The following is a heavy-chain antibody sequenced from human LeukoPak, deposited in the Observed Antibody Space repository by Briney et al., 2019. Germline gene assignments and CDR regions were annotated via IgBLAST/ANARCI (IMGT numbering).Heavy chain of an antibody. Sequence: ASVKVSCKASGGTFSSYAISWVRQAPGQGLEWMGRIIPILGIANYAQKFQGRVTITADKSTSTAYMELRSLRSDDTAVYYCARSDYYDSSGYSQYFDYWGQGTLVTVSS. V-gene: IGHV1-69*04. CDR2: IIPILGIA. CDR3: ARSDYYDSSGYSQYFDY. D-gene: IGHD3-22*01. CDR1: GGTFSSYA. J-gene: IGHJ4*02.